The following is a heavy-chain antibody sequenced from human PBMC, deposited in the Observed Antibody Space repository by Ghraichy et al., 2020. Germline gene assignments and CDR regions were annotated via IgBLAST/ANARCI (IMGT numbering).Heavy chain of an antibody. CDR1: GGSVNSGSYY. CDR2: IYHTGGT. D-gene: IGHD5-24*01. Sequence: SETLSLTYTVSGGSVNSGSYYWSWIRQPPGKGLEWIGSIYHTGGTNYNSSLKSRLTISLDTSKKQFSLKLSSVTAADTAIYYCARLFYVYNTYYMDVWGKGTTVTVSS. CDR3: ARLFYVYNTYYMDV. V-gene: IGHV4-61*01. J-gene: IGHJ6*03.